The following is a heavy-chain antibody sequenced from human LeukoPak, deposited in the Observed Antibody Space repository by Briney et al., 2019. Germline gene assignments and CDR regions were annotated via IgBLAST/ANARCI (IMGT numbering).Heavy chain of an antibody. CDR1: GFTFGYYG. CDR3: ARDSGWLRFHY. D-gene: IGHD5-12*01. V-gene: IGHV3-23*01. J-gene: IGHJ4*02. Sequence: GGSLRLSCAASGFTFGYYGMSWVRQAPGKGLEWVSAISNSGGSTYYADSVKGRFTISRDNSKNTFYLQMNSLRAEDTAVYYCARDSGWLRFHYWGQGTLVTVSS. CDR2: ISNSGGST.